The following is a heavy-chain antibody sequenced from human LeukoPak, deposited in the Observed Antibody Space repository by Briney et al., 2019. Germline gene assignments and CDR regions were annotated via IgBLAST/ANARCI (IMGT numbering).Heavy chain of an antibody. CDR2: ISSSDNTI. CDR1: GFTFSDYY. D-gene: IGHD5-18*01. CDR3: ARVHRGYSYGRLDY. Sequence: PGGSLRLSCAASGFTFSDYYMSWIRQAPGKGLEWVSYISSSDNTIHYADSVKGRFTISRDNAKNSLYLEMNSLRDEDTAVYYCARVHRGYSYGRLDYWDQGTLVTVSS. V-gene: IGHV3-11*04. J-gene: IGHJ4*02.